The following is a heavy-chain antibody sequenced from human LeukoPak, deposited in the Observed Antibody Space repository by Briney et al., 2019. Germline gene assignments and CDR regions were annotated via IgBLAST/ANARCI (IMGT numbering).Heavy chain of an antibody. CDR3: AIGEMATGY. Sequence: AASVKVSCKASGYTFTSYYMHWVRQAPGQGLEWMGITNPSGGSTRYAQKFQGRVTMTRDTSTSTVYMELSGLRSEDTAVYYCAIGEMATGYWGHGTLVTVSS. D-gene: IGHD5-24*01. CDR2: TNPSGGST. J-gene: IGHJ4*01. V-gene: IGHV1-46*01. CDR1: GYTFTSYY.